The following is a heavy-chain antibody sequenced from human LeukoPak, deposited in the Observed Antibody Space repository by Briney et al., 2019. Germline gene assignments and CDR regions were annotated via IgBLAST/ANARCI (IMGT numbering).Heavy chain of an antibody. CDR3: ARCPSRGYFDRLGGFDY. CDR2: IYYSGST. CDR1: GGSIRNYY. Sequence: PSETLSLTCTVSGGSIRNYYWSWIRQPPGKGLEWIGYIYYSGSTNYNPSLKSRVTISVDTSKNQFSLKLSSVTAADTAVYYCARCPSRGYFDRLGGFDYWGQGTLVTVSS. V-gene: IGHV4-59*01. D-gene: IGHD3-9*01. J-gene: IGHJ4*02.